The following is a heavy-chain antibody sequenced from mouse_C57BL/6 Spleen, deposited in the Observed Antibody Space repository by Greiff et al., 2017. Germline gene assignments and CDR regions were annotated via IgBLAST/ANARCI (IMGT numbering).Heavy chain of an antibody. CDR2: IDPEDGET. D-gene: IGHD2-5*01. J-gene: IGHJ3*01. Sequence: VQLQQSGAELVKPGASVKLSCTASGFNIKDYYMHWVKQRTEQGLEWIGRIDPEDGETKYATKFQGKATITADTSSNTAYLQLSSLTSEDTAVYYCATYSTWFAYWGQGTLVTVSA. CDR1: GFNIKDYY. V-gene: IGHV14-2*01. CDR3: ATYSTWFAY.